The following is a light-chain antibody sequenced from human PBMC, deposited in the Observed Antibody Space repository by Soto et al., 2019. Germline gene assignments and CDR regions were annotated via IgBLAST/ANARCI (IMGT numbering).Light chain of an antibody. J-gene: IGLJ3*02. V-gene: IGLV2-14*01. Sequence: QSALTQPASVSASPGQSITISCTGTNSDDGKFDYVSWYQHHPGKAPKLVISAVTRRSSGVSDRFSGSKSGNTATLTISGLQAEDEADYYCASYTDTTTQVFGGGTKVTVL. CDR1: NSDDGKFDY. CDR3: ASYTDTTTQV. CDR2: AVT.